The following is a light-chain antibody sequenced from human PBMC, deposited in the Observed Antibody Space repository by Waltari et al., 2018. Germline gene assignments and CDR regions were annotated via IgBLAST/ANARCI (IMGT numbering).Light chain of an antibody. V-gene: IGLV2-23*02. Sequence: QSALTQPASVSGSPGQSITLSCTGTTSYVGRYHLFTWYHQHPGKAPQLLIYDVNKRPSGISSRFSGSKSGNTASLTISGLQAEDEADYYCCSCAPNSLCVFGIGTKVTVL. CDR2: DVN. CDR3: CSCAPNSLCV. CDR1: TSYVGRYHL. J-gene: IGLJ1*01.